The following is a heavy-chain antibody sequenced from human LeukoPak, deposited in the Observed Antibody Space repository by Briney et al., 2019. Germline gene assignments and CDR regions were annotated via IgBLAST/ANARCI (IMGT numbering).Heavy chain of an antibody. V-gene: IGHV1-2*02. CDR1: GYTFTGYY. J-gene: IGHJ3*02. CDR2: INPNSGGT. Sequence: ASVKVSCKASGYTFTGYYMHWVRQAPGRGLEWMGWINPNSGGTNYAQKFQGRVTMTRDTSISTAYMELSRLRSDDTAVYYCARDSQLSRAYAFDIWGQGTMVTVSS. D-gene: IGHD2-2*01. CDR3: ARDSQLSRAYAFDI.